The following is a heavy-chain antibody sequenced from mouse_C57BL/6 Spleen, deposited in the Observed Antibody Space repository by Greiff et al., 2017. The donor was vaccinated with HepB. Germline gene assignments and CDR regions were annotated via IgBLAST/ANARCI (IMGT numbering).Heavy chain of an antibody. CDR1: GYTFTSYW. CDR3: ARGDGNYYAY. J-gene: IGHJ3*01. Sequence: QVQLQQPGAELVRPGPSVKLSCKASGYTFTSYWMHWVKQRPGQGLEWIGVIDPSDSYTNYNQKFKGKATLTVDTSSSTAYMQLSSLTSEDSAVYYCARGDGNYYAYWGQGTLVTVSA. CDR2: IDPSDSYT. D-gene: IGHD2-1*01. V-gene: IGHV1-59*01.